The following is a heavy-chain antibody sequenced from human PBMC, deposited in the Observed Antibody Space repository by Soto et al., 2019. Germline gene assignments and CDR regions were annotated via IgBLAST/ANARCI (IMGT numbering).Heavy chain of an antibody. CDR1: GFTFSSYA. Sequence: GGSLRLSCAASGFTFSSYAMSWVRQAPGKGLEWVSAISGSGGSTYYADSVKGRFTISRDNSKNTLYLQMNSLRAEDTAVYYCAKNYYGLGSYPQIVDYWGQGTLVTVSS. CDR3: AKNYYGLGSYPQIVDY. J-gene: IGHJ4*02. CDR2: ISGSGGST. V-gene: IGHV3-23*01. D-gene: IGHD3-10*01.